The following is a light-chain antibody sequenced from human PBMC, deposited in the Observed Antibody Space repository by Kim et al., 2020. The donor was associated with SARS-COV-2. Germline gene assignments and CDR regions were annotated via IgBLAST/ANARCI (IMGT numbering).Light chain of an antibody. CDR1: QGSSNY. J-gene: IGKJ1*01. Sequence: SVGDKVTITCRASQGSSNYLAWYQQKPGKVPKLLIYAASALQSGVPSRLSGSGSGTDFTLTISSLQPEDVATYYCQKYNSAPPWTFGQGTKVDIK. CDR2: AAS. CDR3: QKYNSAPPWT. V-gene: IGKV1-27*01.